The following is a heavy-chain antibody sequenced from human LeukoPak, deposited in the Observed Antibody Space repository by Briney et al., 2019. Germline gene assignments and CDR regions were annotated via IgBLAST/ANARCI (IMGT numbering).Heavy chain of an antibody. D-gene: IGHD3-10*01. CDR2: IYYSGST. CDR3: ARESTVTMALYYFDY. Sequence: SETLSLTCTVSGGSISSYYWSWIRQPPGKGLEWIGYIYYSGSTNYNPSLKSRVTISVDTSKNQFSLKLSSVTAADTAVYYCARESTVTMALYYFDYWGQGTLVTVSS. CDR1: GGSISSYY. J-gene: IGHJ4*02. V-gene: IGHV4-59*12.